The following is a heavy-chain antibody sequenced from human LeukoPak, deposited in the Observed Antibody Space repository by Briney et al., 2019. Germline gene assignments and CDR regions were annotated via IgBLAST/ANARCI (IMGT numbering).Heavy chain of an antibody. CDR2: ITSSGSKI. J-gene: IGHJ6*04. D-gene: IGHD3-9*01. CDR3: AREVYDILTGYYSVNGMDV. CDR1: GFTFSSYS. V-gene: IGHV3-21*01. Sequence: GGSLRLSCAASGFTFSSYSMNWVRQAPGKGLEWVSIITSSGSKIYYTDSVKGRFTISRDNTKNSLYLQMNSLRPEDTAVYYCAREVYDILTGYYSVNGMDVWGKGTTVTVSS.